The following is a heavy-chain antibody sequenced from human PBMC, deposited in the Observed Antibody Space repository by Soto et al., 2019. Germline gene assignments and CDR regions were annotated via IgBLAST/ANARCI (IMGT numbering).Heavy chain of an antibody. CDR2: IIPILGIA. J-gene: IGHJ4*02. Sequence: QVQLVQSGAEVKKPGSSVKVSCKASGGTFSSYTISWVRQAPGQGLEWMGRIIPILGIANYAQQFQGTVTITADKSTTTAYMELSSLRSEDTAVYYCAMEYCSSTSCYRDYWGQGTLVTVSS. D-gene: IGHD2-2*02. CDR1: GGTFSSYT. CDR3: AMEYCSSTSCYRDY. V-gene: IGHV1-69*02.